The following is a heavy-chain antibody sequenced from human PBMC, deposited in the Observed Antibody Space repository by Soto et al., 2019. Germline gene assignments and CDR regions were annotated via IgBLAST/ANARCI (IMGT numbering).Heavy chain of an antibody. D-gene: IGHD3-22*01. Sequence: TLSLTCAVSGGSISSGGYSWSWIRQPPGKGLEWIGYIYHSGSTYYNPSLKSRVTISVDRSKNQFSLKLSSVTAADTAVYYCARGDSSSAFDIWGQGTMVTVSS. CDR1: GGSISSGGYS. CDR3: ARGDSSSAFDI. V-gene: IGHV4-30-2*01. J-gene: IGHJ3*02. CDR2: IYHSGST.